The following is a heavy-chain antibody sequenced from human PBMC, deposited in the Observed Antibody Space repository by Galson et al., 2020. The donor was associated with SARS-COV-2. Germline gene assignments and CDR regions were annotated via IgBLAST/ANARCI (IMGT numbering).Heavy chain of an antibody. Sequence: GGSLRLSCTVSGFTFRGYWMTWVRQPPGRGLEWVAYINRDGTQKNYVNSARGRFTISRDNVESSVYLQMNSLRVEDTAVYYCARILPAGYYDHWGQGTLVTVSS. V-gene: IGHV3-7*01. CDR3: ARILPAGYYDH. CDR1: GFTFRGYW. D-gene: IGHD1-1*01. CDR2: INRDGTQK. J-gene: IGHJ4*02.